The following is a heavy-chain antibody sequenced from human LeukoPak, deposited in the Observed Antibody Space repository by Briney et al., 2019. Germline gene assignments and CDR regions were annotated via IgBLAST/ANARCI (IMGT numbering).Heavy chain of an antibody. V-gene: IGHV4-34*01. J-gene: IGHJ3*02. CDR3: ARCTSSVSDAFDI. Sequence: SGTLSLTCAVYGGSFSGYYWRWIRQPPGKGREGIGEINHSGSTNYNPSLKSRVTISVDTSKNQFSQKLSSVTAADTAVYYCARCTSSVSDAFDIWGQGTMVTVSS. D-gene: IGHD2-2*01. CDR1: GGSFSGYY. CDR2: INHSGST.